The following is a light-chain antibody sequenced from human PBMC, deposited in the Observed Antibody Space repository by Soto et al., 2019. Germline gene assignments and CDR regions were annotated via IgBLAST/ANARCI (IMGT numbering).Light chain of an antibody. V-gene: IGKV3-15*01. CDR1: QTVGSN. Sequence: EIVLTQSPATLSLSPGERATLSCRASQTVGSNLAWYQQKPGQAPRLLVYGASTRATGIPARFSGSGSGTEFTLTISSLQSEDFAVYYCQQYNNWPITFGQGTRLDIK. CDR3: QQYNNWPIT. J-gene: IGKJ5*01. CDR2: GAS.